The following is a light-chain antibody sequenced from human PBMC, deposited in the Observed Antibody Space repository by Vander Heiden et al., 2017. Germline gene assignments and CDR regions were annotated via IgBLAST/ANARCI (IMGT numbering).Light chain of an antibody. Sequence: QSALTQPPSASGTPGQMVTISCSGSSSNIGRNTVNWYQQLPGKAPKVLMYGINQRPSGVPDRFSGSKSGTTAFLAISGLQSEDEAVYYCAAWDDSLVLFGGGTNLTVL. CDR2: GIN. V-gene: IGLV1-44*01. CDR1: SSNIGRNT. CDR3: AAWDDSLVL. J-gene: IGLJ2*01.